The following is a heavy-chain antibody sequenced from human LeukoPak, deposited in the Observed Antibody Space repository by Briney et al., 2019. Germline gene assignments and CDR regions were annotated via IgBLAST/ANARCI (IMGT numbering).Heavy chain of an antibody. D-gene: IGHD2-15*01. CDR1: GGSISSSSHY. Sequence: SETLSLTCTVSGGSISSSSHYWGWIRQPPGKGLEWIGYIYYSGSTYYNPSLKSRVTISVDTSKNQFSLKLSSVTAADTAVYYCARGYCSGGSCYSVGYFDYWGQGTLVTVSS. V-gene: IGHV4-31*03. J-gene: IGHJ4*02. CDR3: ARGYCSGGSCYSVGYFDY. CDR2: IYYSGST.